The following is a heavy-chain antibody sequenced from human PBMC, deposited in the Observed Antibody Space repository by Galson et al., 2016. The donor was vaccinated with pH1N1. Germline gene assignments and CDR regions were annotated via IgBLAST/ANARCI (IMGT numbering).Heavy chain of an antibody. CDR3: AIMHCGCYCPPGYFDL. J-gene: IGHJ2*01. CDR2: MNPNSGNT. Sequence: SVKVSCKASGYTFTNFDINWVRQATGQGLEWMGWMNPNSGNTGYAQKFQGRVTMTRNTSIRTAYMELSSLRSEDTAIYYCAIMHCGCYCPPGYFDLWGRGTLVTVSS. V-gene: IGHV1-8*01. CDR1: GYTFTNFD. D-gene: IGHD2-21*02.